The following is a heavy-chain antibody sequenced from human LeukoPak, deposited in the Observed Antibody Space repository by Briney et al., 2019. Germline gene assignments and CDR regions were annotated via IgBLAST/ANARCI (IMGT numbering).Heavy chain of an antibody. CDR2: MNPNSGNT. CDR1: GYTFTSYD. CDR3: ARAPVYQLLFYGMDV. Sequence: ASVKVSCKASGYTFTSYDINWVRQATGQRLEWMGWMNPNSGNTGCAQKFQGRVTMTRNTSISTAYMELSSLRSEDTAVYYCARAPVYQLLFYGMDVWGQGTTVTVSS. V-gene: IGHV1-8*01. J-gene: IGHJ6*02. D-gene: IGHD2-2*01.